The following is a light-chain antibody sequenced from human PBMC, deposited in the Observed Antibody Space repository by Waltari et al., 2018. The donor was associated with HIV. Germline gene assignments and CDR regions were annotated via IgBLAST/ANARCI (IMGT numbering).Light chain of an antibody. J-gene: IGLJ2*01. CDR3: CSYVGVVNSVVL. Sequence: QSALTQPASVSGSPGQSITISCTGTSSNLVSWYQQHPGKAPKLIIYEVSKRPSGVSDQFSASKSDSTDSLTISGLQAEDEADYHCCSYVGVVNSVVLFGGGTKLTVL. CDR2: EVS. CDR1: SSNL. V-gene: IGLV2-23*02.